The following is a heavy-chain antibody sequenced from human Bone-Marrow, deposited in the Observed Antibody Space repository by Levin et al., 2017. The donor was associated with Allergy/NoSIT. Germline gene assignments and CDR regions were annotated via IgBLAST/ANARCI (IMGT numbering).Heavy chain of an antibody. V-gene: IGHV3-30*04. J-gene: IGHJ6*02. CDR2: ISYDGSNK. Sequence: PGGSLRLSCAASGFTFSSYAMHWVRQAPGKWLEWVAVISYDGSNKYYADSVKGRFTISRDNSKNTLYLQMNSLRAEDTAVYYCAKCYLPPRRIFGVVIMSYYGMDVWGQGTTVTVSS. CDR1: GFTFSSYA. CDR3: AKCYLPPRRIFGVVIMSYYGMDV. D-gene: IGHD3-3*01.